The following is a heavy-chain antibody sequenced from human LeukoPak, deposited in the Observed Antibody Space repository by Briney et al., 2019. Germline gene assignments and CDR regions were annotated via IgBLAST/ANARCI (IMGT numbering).Heavy chain of an antibody. D-gene: IGHD2-15*01. CDR1: GFTFSSHA. CDR3: AKGKSSSFYSAFDY. CDR2: LSGDAGNT. V-gene: IGHV3-23*01. J-gene: IGHJ4*02. Sequence: GGSLRLSCAASGFTFSSHAMGWVRQAPGKGLEWVSSLSGDAGNTNYADSVKGRFTISRDNSRNILDLQMNSLRAEDTALYYCAKGKSSSFYSAFDYGGQGTLVTVSS.